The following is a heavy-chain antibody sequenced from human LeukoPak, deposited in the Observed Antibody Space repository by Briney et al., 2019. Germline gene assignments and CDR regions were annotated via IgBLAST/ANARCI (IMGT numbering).Heavy chain of an antibody. CDR2: IYYSGST. V-gene: IGHV4-31*03. CDR1: GGSISSGGYY. Sequence: PSLTLSLTCTVSGGSISSGGYYWSWIRQHPGKGLEWIGYIYYSGSTYYNPSLKSRVTISVDTSKNQFSLKPSSVTAADTAVYYCAREVQLEWDYYYGMDVWGQGTTVTVSS. CDR3: AREVQLEWDYYYGMDV. D-gene: IGHD5-18*01. J-gene: IGHJ6*02.